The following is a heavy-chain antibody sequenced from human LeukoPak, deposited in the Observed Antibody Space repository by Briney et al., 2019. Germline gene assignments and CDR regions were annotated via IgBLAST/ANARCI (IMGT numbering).Heavy chain of an antibody. V-gene: IGHV3-30*03. CDR1: GFTFSSYG. J-gene: IGHJ4*02. CDR3: NGYCSGGSCYGRDY. CDR2: ISYDGSNK. Sequence: GGSLRLSCAASGFTFSSYGMHWVRQAPGQGLEWVAVISYDGSNKYYADSVKGRFTISRDNSKNTLYLQMNSLRAEDTAVYYCNGYCSGGSCYGRDYWGQGALVTVSS. D-gene: IGHD2-15*01.